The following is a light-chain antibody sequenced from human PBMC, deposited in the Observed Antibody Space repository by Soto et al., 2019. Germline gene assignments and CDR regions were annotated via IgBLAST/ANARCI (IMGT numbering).Light chain of an antibody. CDR2: GAS. Sequence: AIQVTKSPSSLSASVGDRVTITCRASQDISDDVGWYQQTPGKAPKLLISGASRLQSGVPSRFSGSGSGAAFTLTITSLRPEDSATYYCLQNHNYPRTFGQGTKVDIK. CDR1: QDISDD. CDR3: LQNHNYPRT. V-gene: IGKV1-6*01. J-gene: IGKJ1*01.